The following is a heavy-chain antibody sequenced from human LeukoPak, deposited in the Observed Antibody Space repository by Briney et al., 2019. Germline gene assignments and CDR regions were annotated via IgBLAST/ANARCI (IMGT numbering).Heavy chain of an antibody. V-gene: IGHV4-30-2*01. J-gene: IGHJ3*02. CDR2: IYHSGST. CDR1: GGSISSGGYS. CDR3: ARTLAASFDI. Sequence: SQTLSLTCAVSGGSISSGGYSWSWIRQPPGKGLEWIGYIYHSGSTYYNPSLKSRVTISVDRSKNQFSLKLSSVTAADTAVYYCARTLAASFDIWGQGTMVTVSS.